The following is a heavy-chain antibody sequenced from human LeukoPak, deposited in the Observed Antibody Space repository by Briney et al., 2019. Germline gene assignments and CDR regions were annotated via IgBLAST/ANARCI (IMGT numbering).Heavy chain of an antibody. V-gene: IGHV3-30*18. CDR3: AKDVQKRLRSVADY. D-gene: IGHD6-25*01. CDR2: ISYDGSNK. Sequence: PGRSLRLSCAASGFTFSSYGMHWCRQAPGKGLEWVAVISYDGSNKYYADSVKGRFTISRDNSKNTLYLQMNSLRAEDTAVYYCAKDVQKRLRSVADYWGQGTLVTVSS. CDR1: GFTFSSYG. J-gene: IGHJ4*02.